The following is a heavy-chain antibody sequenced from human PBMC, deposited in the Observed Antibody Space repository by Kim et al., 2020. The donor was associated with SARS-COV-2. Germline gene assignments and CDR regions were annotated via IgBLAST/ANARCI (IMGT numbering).Heavy chain of an antibody. D-gene: IGHD1-1*01. Sequence: GGSLRLSCAASGFTFSTSVMNWVRQAPGKGPHWVSSISGGSTWYSDSVKGRFIISGDNSKNTLFLQMNSLRAEDTAVDYCAKRGQEREFDYWGQGTRVT. J-gene: IGHJ4*02. CDR3: AKRGQEREFDY. V-gene: IGHV3-23*01. CDR2: ISGGST. CDR1: GFTFSTSV.